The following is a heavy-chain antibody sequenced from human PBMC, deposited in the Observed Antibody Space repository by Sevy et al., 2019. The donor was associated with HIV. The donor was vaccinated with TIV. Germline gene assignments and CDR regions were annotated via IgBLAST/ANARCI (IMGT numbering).Heavy chain of an antibody. Sequence: GGSLRLSCAASGFTFSSFGMHWVRQVPGKGLEWVSFISYDGSDKRYVDSVKGRFTISRDSSKNTLYLQMNSLRGGDTAVYYCAKDGPPYYTSGSYMCYFDYWGQGALVTVSS. CDR2: ISYDGSDK. CDR1: GFTFSSFG. J-gene: IGHJ4*02. D-gene: IGHD3-10*01. CDR3: AKDGPPYYTSGSYMCYFDY. V-gene: IGHV3-30*18.